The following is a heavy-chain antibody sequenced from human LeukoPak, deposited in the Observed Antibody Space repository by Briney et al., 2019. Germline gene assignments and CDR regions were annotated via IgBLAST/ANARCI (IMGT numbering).Heavy chain of an antibody. Sequence: GGSLRLSCAASGFTFDDFGMSWVRQVPEKGLEWVSGINWNGGRTGYADSVKGRFTISRDNAKKSLYLQMNSLRAEDTALYYRARKWLSNAFDIWGQGTMVTVSS. D-gene: IGHD5-12*01. J-gene: IGHJ3*02. CDR2: INWNGGRT. CDR3: ARKWLSNAFDI. V-gene: IGHV3-20*04. CDR1: GFTFDDFG.